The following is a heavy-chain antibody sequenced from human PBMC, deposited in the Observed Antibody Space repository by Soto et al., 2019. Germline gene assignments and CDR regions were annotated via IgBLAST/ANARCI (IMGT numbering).Heavy chain of an antibody. CDR2: ISAYNGNT. J-gene: IGHJ6*02. Sequence: ASVKVSCKASGYTFTSYGISWVRQAPGQGLEWMGWISAYNGNTNYAQKLQGRVTMTTDTSTSTAYMELRSLRSDDTAVYYCAREPGFIAAAGIYYYYYGMDVWGQGTTVTVSS. V-gene: IGHV1-18*01. D-gene: IGHD6-13*01. CDR3: AREPGFIAAAGIYYYYYGMDV. CDR1: GYTFTSYG.